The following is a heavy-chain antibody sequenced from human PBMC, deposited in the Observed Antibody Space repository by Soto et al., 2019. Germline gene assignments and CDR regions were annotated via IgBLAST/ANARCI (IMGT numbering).Heavy chain of an antibody. CDR2: ISSSSSTI. Sequence: GGYLRLSCAASGFTFSRYSMNWVRQAPGKGLEWVSYISSSSSTIYYADSVKGRFTISRDNAKNSLYLQMNSLRDEDTAVYYCARESGYRSRSIDYWGQGPLVTVSS. D-gene: IGHD5-18*01. V-gene: IGHV3-48*02. J-gene: IGHJ4*02. CDR1: GFTFSRYS. CDR3: ARESGYRSRSIDY.